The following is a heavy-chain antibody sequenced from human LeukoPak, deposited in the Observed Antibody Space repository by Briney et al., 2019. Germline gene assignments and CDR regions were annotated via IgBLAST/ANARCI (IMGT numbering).Heavy chain of an antibody. Sequence: GESLKISCKASGYSFTNYWIGWVRQVPGQGLEWMGIIYTGDSDTRYSPSFQGQVTISADKSITTASLQWSSLKASDSAIYYCARSPVPATIVARAFDVWGPGTMVTVSS. V-gene: IGHV5-51*01. D-gene: IGHD2-2*02. CDR1: GYSFTNYW. CDR3: ARSPVPATIVARAFDV. CDR2: IYTGDSDT. J-gene: IGHJ3*01.